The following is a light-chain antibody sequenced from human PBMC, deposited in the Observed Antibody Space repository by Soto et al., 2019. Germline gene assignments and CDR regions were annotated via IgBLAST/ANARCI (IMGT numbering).Light chain of an antibody. Sequence: EIVLTQSPGTLSLSPGEGATLSCRASQTVSSSYLAWYQQKPGQAPRLLIYGASTRATGIPDRFSGSGSGTDFTLTISRLEPADFAVYYCQQYASSGTFGQGTKVEIK. CDR3: QQYASSGT. CDR1: QTVSSSY. V-gene: IGKV3-20*01. J-gene: IGKJ1*01. CDR2: GAS.